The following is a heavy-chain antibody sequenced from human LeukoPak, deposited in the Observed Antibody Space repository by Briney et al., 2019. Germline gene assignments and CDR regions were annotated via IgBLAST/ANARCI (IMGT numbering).Heavy chain of an antibody. D-gene: IGHD2-2*01. CDR3: ARDATRYQLLRGGWYFDL. CDR1: GFTFSSYE. Sequence: GGSLRLSRAASGFTFSSYEMNWVRQAPGKGLEWVSYISSSGSTIYYADPVKGRFTISRDNAKNSLYLQMNSLRAEDTAVYYCARDATRYQLLRGGWYFDLWGRGTLVTVSS. V-gene: IGHV3-48*03. J-gene: IGHJ2*01. CDR2: ISSSGSTI.